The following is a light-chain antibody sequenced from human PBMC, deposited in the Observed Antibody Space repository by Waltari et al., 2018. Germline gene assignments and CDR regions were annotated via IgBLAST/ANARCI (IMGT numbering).Light chain of an antibody. CDR3: QQSYKTPYT. Sequence: DIKMTQSPYALSAYVGDKVTITCRASQSITLYVDWYQQKPGKSPKLLIYASSTLQTVVPSSFSGIVSCTEFTVTISSVQSEDFATYYCQQSYKTPYTFGQCTKLEI. CDR1: QSITLY. J-gene: IGKJ2*01. V-gene: IGKV1-39*01. CDR2: ASS.